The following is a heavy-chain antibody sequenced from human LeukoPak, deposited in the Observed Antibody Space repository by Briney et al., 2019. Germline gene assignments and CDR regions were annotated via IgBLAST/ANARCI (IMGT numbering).Heavy chain of an antibody. CDR1: GFTFDDYA. Sequence: PGRSLRLSCAASGFTFDDYAMHWVRQAPGKGLEWVSGISWNSGSIGYADSVKGRFTISRDNAKNSLYLQMNSLRAEDMALYYCAKSTIFGVYYFDYWGQGTLVTVSS. D-gene: IGHD3-3*01. CDR2: ISWNSGSI. V-gene: IGHV3-9*03. J-gene: IGHJ4*02. CDR3: AKSTIFGVYYFDY.